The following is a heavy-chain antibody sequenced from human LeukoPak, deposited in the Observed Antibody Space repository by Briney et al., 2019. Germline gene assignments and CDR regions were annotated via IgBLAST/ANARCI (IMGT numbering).Heavy chain of an antibody. V-gene: IGHV1-8*01. Sequence: ASVKVSCKASGYTFGSYDINWVRQATGQGLEWMGWMNPNSGNTGYTQKFQGRVTMTRDNSISTAYMELSSLRSEDTAVYYCARTLRRHCSGGSCYSPHLDYWGQGTLVTVSS. J-gene: IGHJ4*02. CDR2: MNPNSGNT. CDR3: ARTLRRHCSGGSCYSPHLDY. D-gene: IGHD2-15*01. CDR1: GYTFGSYD.